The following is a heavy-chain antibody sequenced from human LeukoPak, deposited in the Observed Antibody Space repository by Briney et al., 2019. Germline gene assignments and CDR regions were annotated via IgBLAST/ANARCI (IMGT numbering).Heavy chain of an antibody. J-gene: IGHJ4*02. CDR2: INPNGGAT. V-gene: IGHV1-2*02. CDR1: GYIFTGYY. CDR3: ARAVPAAHNDY. Sequence: VASVKVSCKASGYIFTGYYLFWVRQAPGQGLEWMGWINPNGGATRYAQKFQGRVTLTCDTSIRTTYMELSSLTSDDTAVYYCARAVPAAHNDYWGQGTLVTVSS. D-gene: IGHD2-2*01.